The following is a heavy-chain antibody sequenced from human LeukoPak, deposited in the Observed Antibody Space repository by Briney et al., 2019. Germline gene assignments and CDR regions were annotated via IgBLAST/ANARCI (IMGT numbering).Heavy chain of an antibody. CDR1: GSTFSNSA. D-gene: IGHD6-19*01. Sequence: GGSLRLSCAASGSTFSNSAMSWVRQAPGKGLEWVSTLSGSGITTYYADSVKGRFTIPRDNSKNTLYLQMNSLRAEDTAVYYCAKGIYSSGWSYFDYWGHGTLVTVSS. J-gene: IGHJ4*01. CDR3: AKGIYSSGWSYFDY. CDR2: LSGSGITT. V-gene: IGHV3-23*01.